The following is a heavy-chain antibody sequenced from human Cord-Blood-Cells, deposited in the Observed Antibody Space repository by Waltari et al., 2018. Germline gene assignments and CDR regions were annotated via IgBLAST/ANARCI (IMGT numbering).Heavy chain of an antibody. Sequence: QVQLQQWGAGLLKPSETLSLTCAVYGGSFSGYYWSWIRQPPGTGLEWIGEINHSGSTNYNPSLKSRVTISVDTSKNQFSLKLSSVTAADTAVYYCARADFGYDAFDIWGQGTMVTVSS. J-gene: IGHJ3*02. V-gene: IGHV4-34*01. CDR2: INHSGST. CDR3: ARADFGYDAFDI. D-gene: IGHD3-3*01. CDR1: GGSFSGYY.